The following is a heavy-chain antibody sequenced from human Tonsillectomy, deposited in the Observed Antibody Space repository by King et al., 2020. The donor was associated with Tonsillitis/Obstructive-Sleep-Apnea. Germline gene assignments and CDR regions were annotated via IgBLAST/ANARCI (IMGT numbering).Heavy chain of an antibody. Sequence: VQLVESGGGLVQPGRSLRLSCAASGFTFDDHAMHWVRQAPGKGLEWVSGISWNSGSIVYADSVKGRFTISRDNAKNSLYLQMNSLRVEDTVFYYCAKGPYSNYVGGVDYWGQGTLVTVSS. CDR2: ISWNSGSI. J-gene: IGHJ4*02. V-gene: IGHV3-9*01. CDR3: AKGPYSNYVGGVDY. CDR1: GFTFDDHA. D-gene: IGHD4-11*01.